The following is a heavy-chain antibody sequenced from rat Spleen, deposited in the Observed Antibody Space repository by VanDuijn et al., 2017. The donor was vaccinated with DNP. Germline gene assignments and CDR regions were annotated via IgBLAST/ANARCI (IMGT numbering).Heavy chain of an antibody. CDR3: ARHEAYNSYIYVFAY. Sequence: EVQLVESGGGLVQPGRSLKLSCAASGLTFSDYGMAWVRQAPKTGLEWVATINPSGGDITYYRDSVKGRFPISRYNAQNTQYLQMDSLGSEDTATYVCARHEAYNSYIYVFAYWGQGTLVTVSS. D-gene: IGHD1-2*01. CDR1: GLTFSDYG. J-gene: IGHJ3*01. V-gene: IGHV5S13*01. CDR2: INPSGGDIT.